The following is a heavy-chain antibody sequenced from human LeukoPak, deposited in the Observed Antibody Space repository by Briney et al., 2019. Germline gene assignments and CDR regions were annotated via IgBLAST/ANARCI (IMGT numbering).Heavy chain of an antibody. CDR3: ARVVGSDRYYYYYGMDV. D-gene: IGHD2-21*01. Sequence: GGSLRLSCAASGFTFNSYWMSWVRQAPEKGLEWVANIKQDGSEKYYVDSVKGRFTISRDNAKNSLYLQMNSLRAEDTAVYYCARVVGSDRYYYYYGMDVWGQGTTVTVSS. J-gene: IGHJ6*02. CDR1: GFTFNSYW. V-gene: IGHV3-7*01. CDR2: IKQDGSEK.